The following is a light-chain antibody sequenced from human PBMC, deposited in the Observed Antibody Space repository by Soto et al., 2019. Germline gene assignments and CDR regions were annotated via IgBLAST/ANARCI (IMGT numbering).Light chain of an antibody. J-gene: IGKJ2*01. CDR3: QQRSNWYT. CDR2: DAS. Sequence: EIVLTQSPATLSLSPGERATLSCTASQSVSSYLAWYQQKPGQAPRLLIYDASNRASGIPARFSGSGSGTDFTLTISILEPEDFGVYYCQQRSNWYTFGQGTKLEIK. CDR1: QSVSSY. V-gene: IGKV3-11*01.